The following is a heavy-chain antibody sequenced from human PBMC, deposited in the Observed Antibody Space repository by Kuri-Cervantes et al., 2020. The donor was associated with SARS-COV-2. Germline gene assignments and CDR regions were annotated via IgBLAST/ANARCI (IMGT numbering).Heavy chain of an antibody. CDR1: GFTFSSYA. CDR3: ARRSGSYYGYYFDY. Sequence: GESRKILCAASGFTFSSYAMHWVRQAPGKGLEWVAVISYDGSNKYYADSVKGRFTISRDNSKNTLYLQMNSLRAEDAAVYYCARRSGSYYGYYFDYWGQGTLVTVSS. J-gene: IGHJ4*02. V-gene: IGHV3-30-3*01. D-gene: IGHD1-26*01. CDR2: ISYDGSNK.